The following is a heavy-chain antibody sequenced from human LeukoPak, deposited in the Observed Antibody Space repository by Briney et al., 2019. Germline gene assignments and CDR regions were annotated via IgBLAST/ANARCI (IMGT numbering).Heavy chain of an antibody. J-gene: IGHJ6*03. CDR2: ISFGGRT. D-gene: IGHD2-2*01. CDR3: ARRYCSGADCYGGDSYYYMDV. CDR1: GGSISTSLYY. Sequence: SETLSLTCSVSGGSISTSLYYWGWIRQPPGKGLEWIGIISFGGRTYYNPSLKSRVTISVDTSKNQFSLRLTSVTAADTAVYYCARRYCSGADCYGGDSYYYMDVWGKGTTVTISS. V-gene: IGHV4-39*01.